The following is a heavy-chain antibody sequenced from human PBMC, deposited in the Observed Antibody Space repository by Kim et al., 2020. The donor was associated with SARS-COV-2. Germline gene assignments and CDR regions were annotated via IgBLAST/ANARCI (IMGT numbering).Heavy chain of an antibody. J-gene: IGHJ4*02. D-gene: IGHD2-2*01. CDR2: TYYSGST. Sequence: SETLSLTCTVSGGSISSHSWSWIRQPPGKGLEWIGYTYYSGSTNYSPSLKSRVTISVDTSKNQFSLKLSSVTAADAAVYYCARDRIGHCSSTSCSLHFDYWGQGTLVTVSS. CDR1: GGSISSHS. CDR3: ARDRIGHCSSTSCSLHFDY. V-gene: IGHV4-59*11.